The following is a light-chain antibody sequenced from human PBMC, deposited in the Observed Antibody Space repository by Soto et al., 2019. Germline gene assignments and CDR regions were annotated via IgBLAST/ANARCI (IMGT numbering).Light chain of an antibody. CDR2: EVS. V-gene: IGLV2-8*01. Sequence: QSALTQPPSASGSPGQSVTISCTGTSSDVGGYNYVSWYQQHPGKAPKLMIYEVSQRPSGVPDRFSGSKSGNTASLTVSGLQAEDEADYYCSSYAVSKNLVFGGGTQLTVL. CDR1: SSDVGGYNY. CDR3: SSYAVSKNLV. J-gene: IGLJ3*02.